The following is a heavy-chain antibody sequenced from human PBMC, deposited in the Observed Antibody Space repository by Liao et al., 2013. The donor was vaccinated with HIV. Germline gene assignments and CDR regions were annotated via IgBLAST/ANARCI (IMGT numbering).Heavy chain of an antibody. Sequence: QVQLQESGPGLVKPSETLSLTCTVSGGSISSYYWSWIRQPAGKGLEWIGRIYTSGSTNYNPSLKSRVTISVDTSKNQFSLKLSSVTAADTAVYYCAREGYDFWSVYYYYYYMDVWGKGTTVTVSS. CDR3: AREGYDFWSVYYYYYYMDV. V-gene: IGHV4-4*07. J-gene: IGHJ6*03. D-gene: IGHD3-3*01. CDR2: IYTSGST. CDR1: GGSISSYY.